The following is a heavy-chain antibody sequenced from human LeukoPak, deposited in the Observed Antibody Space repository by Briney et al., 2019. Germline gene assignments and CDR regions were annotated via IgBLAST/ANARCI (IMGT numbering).Heavy chain of an antibody. CDR3: AKGTRDKGSRFDY. Sequence: GGSLRLSCAASGFTFSSHGMQWVRQAPGKGLEWVAVISHDGSITYYANSVKGRFTISRDNSKNTLYLQMNSLRAEDTAVYYCAKGTRDKGSRFDYWGQGTLVTVSS. V-gene: IGHV3-30*18. CDR2: ISHDGSIT. D-gene: IGHD3-10*01. J-gene: IGHJ4*02. CDR1: GFTFSSHG.